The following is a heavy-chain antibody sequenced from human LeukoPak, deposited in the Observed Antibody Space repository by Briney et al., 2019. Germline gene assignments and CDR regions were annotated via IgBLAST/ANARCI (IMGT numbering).Heavy chain of an antibody. V-gene: IGHV4-34*01. D-gene: IGHD6-13*01. CDR2: INHSGST. CDR3: ARTSSSWYFDY. J-gene: IGHJ4*02. CDR1: GGSLSGYY. Sequence: SETLSLTCAVYGGSLSGYYWSWIRQPPGKGLEWIGEINHSGSTNYNPSLKSRVTISVDTSKNQFSLKLSSVTAADTAVYYCARTSSSWYFDYWGQGTLVTVSS.